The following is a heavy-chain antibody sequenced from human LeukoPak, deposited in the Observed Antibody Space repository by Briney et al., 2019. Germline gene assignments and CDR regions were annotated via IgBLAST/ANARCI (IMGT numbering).Heavy chain of an antibody. CDR2: IKQDGSEK. CDR1: GFTFSSYW. J-gene: IGHJ4*02. CDR3: AREAYCGGDCYYFDY. V-gene: IGHV3-7*01. D-gene: IGHD2-21*01. Sequence: PGRSLRLSCAASGFTFSSYWMSWVRQAPGKGLEWVANIKQDGSEKYYVDSVKGRFTISRDNAKNSLYLQMNSLRAEDTAVYYCAREAYCGGDCYYFDYWGQGTLVTVSS.